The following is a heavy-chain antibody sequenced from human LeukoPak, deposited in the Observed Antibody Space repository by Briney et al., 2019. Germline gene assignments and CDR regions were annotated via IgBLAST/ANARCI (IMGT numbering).Heavy chain of an antibody. CDR3: TRGYSGSDVYAFDI. Sequence: GGSLRLSCAASGFTFSSYAMSWVRQAPGKGLEWVGRSRNKAKSDTTEYAASVKGRFTISRDDSKKSLYLEMNSLKIEDTAVYYCTRGYSGSDVYAFDIWGQGTMVTVSS. CDR1: GFTFSSYA. D-gene: IGHD1-26*01. V-gene: IGHV3-72*01. CDR2: SRNKAKSDTT. J-gene: IGHJ3*02.